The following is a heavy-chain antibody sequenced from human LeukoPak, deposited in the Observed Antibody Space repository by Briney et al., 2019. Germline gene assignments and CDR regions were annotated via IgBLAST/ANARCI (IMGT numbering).Heavy chain of an antibody. CDR3: ARRSVRAVQPERRTIRDYYMDV. J-gene: IGHJ6*03. D-gene: IGHD1-1*01. CDR2: IYPGDSDT. V-gene: IGHV5-51*01. Sequence: GESLKISCKGSGYRFTSYWIGWVRQMPGKGLEWMGIIYPGDSDTRYSPSFQGQVTISADKSISTAYLQWSSLKASDTAMYYCARRSVRAVQPERRTIRDYYMDVWGKGTTVTVSS. CDR1: GYRFTSYW.